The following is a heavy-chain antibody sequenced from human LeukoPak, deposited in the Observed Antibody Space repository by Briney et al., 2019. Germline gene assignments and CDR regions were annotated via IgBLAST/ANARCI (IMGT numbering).Heavy chain of an antibody. D-gene: IGHD2-21*01. CDR3: ARREYCGGYYFDQ. Sequence: PSETLSLTCTVSGGSISSYYWSWIRQPPGKGLEWIGYVYYSGSTNYNPSLKSRVTIPVDTSKNQFSLNLSSVTAADTAVYYCARREYCGGYYFDQWGQGTLVTVSS. CDR1: GGSISSYY. J-gene: IGHJ4*02. CDR2: VYYSGST. V-gene: IGHV4-59*01.